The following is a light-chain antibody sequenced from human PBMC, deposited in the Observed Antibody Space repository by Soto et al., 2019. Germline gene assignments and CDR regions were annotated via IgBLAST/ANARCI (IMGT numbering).Light chain of an antibody. V-gene: IGKV3-20*01. J-gene: IGKJ3*01. CDR2: AAS. CDR3: QQYGTSLFT. Sequence: EIVLTQSPGSLSLSPGERVTLSCRASQSISSSYLAWYQQKPGQAPRLLIYAASRRATGIPDRFSGSGSGTDFTLTISRLEPEDFAVYYCQQYGTSLFTFGPGTKVDIK. CDR1: QSISSSY.